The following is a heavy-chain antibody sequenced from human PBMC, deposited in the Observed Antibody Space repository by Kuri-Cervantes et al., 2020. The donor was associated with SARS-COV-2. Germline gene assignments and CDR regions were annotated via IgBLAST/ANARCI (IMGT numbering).Heavy chain of an antibody. J-gene: IGHJ6*02. CDR1: GGSFSGYY. CDR2: INHSGST. V-gene: IGHV4-34*01. D-gene: IGHD6-19*01. Sequence: SQTLSLTCAVYGGSFSGYYWSWIRQPPGKGLEWIGEINHSGSTNYNPSLKSRVTISVDTSKNQFPLKLSSVTAADTAVYYCARGRDKRYSSGSYYYYGMDVWGQGTTVTVSS. CDR3: ARGRDKRYSSGSYYYYGMDV.